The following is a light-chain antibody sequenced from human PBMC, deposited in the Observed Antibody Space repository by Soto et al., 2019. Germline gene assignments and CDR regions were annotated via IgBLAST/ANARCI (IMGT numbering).Light chain of an antibody. CDR3: QQYGSSPIT. CDR2: GAS. CDR1: QSVSSSY. V-gene: IGKV3-20*01. J-gene: IGKJ5*01. Sequence: EIVLTQSPGTLSLSPGERATLSCRASQSVSSSYLAWYQQNPGQAPRLLIYGASSRATGIPDRFSGSGSGTDFTLTISRLEPEDVAVYYCQQYGSSPITFGQGTRREIK.